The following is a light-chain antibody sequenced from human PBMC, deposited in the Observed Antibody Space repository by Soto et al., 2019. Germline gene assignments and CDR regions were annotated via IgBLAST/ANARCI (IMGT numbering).Light chain of an antibody. CDR3: HHYDSSPPYT. V-gene: IGKV3-20*01. J-gene: IGKJ2*01. CDR2: AAS. CDR1: RSFASSY. Sequence: EIVLTQSPATLSLSPGERATLSCRASRSFASSYLAWYQHKPGQAPRLLIYAASSRATGIPDRFIGSGSGTDFTLTISRLEPDDSAVYYCHHYDSSPPYTVGQGTKV.